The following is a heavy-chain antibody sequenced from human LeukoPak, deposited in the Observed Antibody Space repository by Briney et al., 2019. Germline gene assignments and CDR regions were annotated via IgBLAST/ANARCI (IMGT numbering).Heavy chain of an antibody. V-gene: IGHV3-30*18. Sequence: GRSLRLSCAAPGFTFSSYGMHWVRQAPGKGLEWVAVISYDGSNKYYADSVKGRFTISRDNSKNTLYLQMNSLRAEDTAVYYCAKDENFRPRSLLLHYYGMDVWGQGTTVTVSS. CDR1: GFTFSSYG. J-gene: IGHJ6*02. D-gene: IGHD3-22*01. CDR3: AKDENFRPRSLLLHYYGMDV. CDR2: ISYDGSNK.